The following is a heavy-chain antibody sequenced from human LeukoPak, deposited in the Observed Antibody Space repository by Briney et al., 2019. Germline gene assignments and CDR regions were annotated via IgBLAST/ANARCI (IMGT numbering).Heavy chain of an antibody. CDR3: ARASRVLLRFGESPRYYYGMDV. CDR2: MNPNSGNT. CDR1: GHTFTSYD. Sequence: GASVKVSCKASGHTFTSYDINWVRQATRHGLEWMGWMNPNSGNTGYAQKFQGRVTMTRNTSISTAYMEVSSLRSEDTAVYYCARASRVLLRFGESPRYYYGMDVWGQGTTVTVSS. J-gene: IGHJ6*02. D-gene: IGHD3-10*01. V-gene: IGHV1-8*01.